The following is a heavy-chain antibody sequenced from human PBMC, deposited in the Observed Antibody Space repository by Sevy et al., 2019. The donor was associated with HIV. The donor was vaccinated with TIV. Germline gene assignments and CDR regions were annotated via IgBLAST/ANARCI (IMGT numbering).Heavy chain of an antibody. CDR1: GSTFNTYN. CDR2: ISSSSSYI. CDR3: ARYGGATDYGMDV. D-gene: IGHD1-26*01. Sequence: GGSLRLSCAASGSTFNTYNFNWIRQASGKGLECVSSISSSSSYIYYANSVKGRFTISRDSAKNSVYLHMNSLRPEDTAVYYCARYGGATDYGMDVWGQGTTVTVSS. V-gene: IGHV3-21*01. J-gene: IGHJ6*02.